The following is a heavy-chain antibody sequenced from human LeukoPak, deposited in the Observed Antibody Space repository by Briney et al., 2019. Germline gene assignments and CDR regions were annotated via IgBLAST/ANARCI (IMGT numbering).Heavy chain of an antibody. D-gene: IGHD3-3*01. J-gene: IGHJ3*02. CDR3: AHKNPDDFWSGYYTFGDDAFDI. Sequence: KSGPTLVKPTQTLTLSCTFSGFSLSTSGVGVGWIRQPPGKALEWLALIYWNDDKRYSPSLKSRLTITKDTSKNQVVLTMTNMDPVDTATYYCAHKNPDDFWSGYYTFGDDAFDIWGQGTMVTVSS. V-gene: IGHV2-5*01. CDR1: GFSLSTSGVG. CDR2: IYWNDDK.